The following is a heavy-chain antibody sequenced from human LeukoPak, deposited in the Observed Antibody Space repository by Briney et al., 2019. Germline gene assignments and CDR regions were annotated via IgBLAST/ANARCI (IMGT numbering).Heavy chain of an antibody. J-gene: IGHJ4*02. V-gene: IGHV3-64D*06. Sequence: GGSLRLSCSASGFIFSNYAMHWVRQAPGEGLEYVSAISSNGGSTYYADSVKGRFTISRDNSKNTLYLQMSSLRAEDTAVYYCVKGKGIAVTSLDYWGQGTLVTVSS. CDR2: ISSNGGST. D-gene: IGHD6-19*01. CDR3: VKGKGIAVTSLDY. CDR1: GFIFSNYA.